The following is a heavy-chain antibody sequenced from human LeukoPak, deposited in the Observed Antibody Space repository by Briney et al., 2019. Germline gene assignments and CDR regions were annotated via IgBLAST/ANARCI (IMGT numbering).Heavy chain of an antibody. Sequence: GGSLRLSCATSGFTFNDHYLGWVRQAPGKGLEWVGRTKNRANSYTTEYAASVNGRFTISRDDSENSLRLQMNSLKTEDTAIYYCVASIVSPSNHWGQGTLVTVSS. J-gene: IGHJ5*02. CDR1: GFTFNDHY. V-gene: IGHV3-72*01. D-gene: IGHD2-15*01. CDR2: TKNRANSYTT. CDR3: VASIVSPSNH.